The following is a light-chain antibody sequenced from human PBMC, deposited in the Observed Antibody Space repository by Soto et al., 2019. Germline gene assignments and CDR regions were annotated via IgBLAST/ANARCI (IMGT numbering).Light chain of an antibody. CDR2: DAS. Sequence: EIVMTQSPATLSVSPGETATLSCRASQSVNSNLAWYQQKPGQAPRLLISDASTRAAGPPARFSGSGSGTEFTLTISSLQSEDFAVYFCQQSNNWPKTFGQGTKV. CDR1: QSVNSN. CDR3: QQSNNWPKT. J-gene: IGKJ1*01. V-gene: IGKV3-15*01.